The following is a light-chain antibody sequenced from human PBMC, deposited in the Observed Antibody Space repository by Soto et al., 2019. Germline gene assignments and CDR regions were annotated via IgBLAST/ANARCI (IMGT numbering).Light chain of an antibody. V-gene: IGKV3-20*01. Sequence: EIVLTQSPGTLSLSPGGRDTLSCRACQSVGSNYLAWYQQTPGQAPRLLIHGASTRATGIPDRFSGSGSGTDFTLTLRTLESEDSAVYYCHQYASSPLTFGQGTRMEI. CDR1: QSVGSNY. J-gene: IGKJ5*01. CDR2: GAS. CDR3: HQYASSPLT.